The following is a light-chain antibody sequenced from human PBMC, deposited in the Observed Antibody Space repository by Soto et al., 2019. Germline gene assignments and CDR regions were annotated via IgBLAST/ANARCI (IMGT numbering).Light chain of an antibody. CDR3: QHYNSYSEA. J-gene: IGKJ1*01. Sequence: IVMTQSPATLSVSPGESATLSCRASQNIYYNVAWYQHRPGQAPRLLIYRASTRATGVPARFSGSGSGTEFTLTISSLQPDDFATYYCQHYNSYSEAFGQGTKVDIK. V-gene: IGKV3-15*01. CDR1: QNIYYN. CDR2: RAS.